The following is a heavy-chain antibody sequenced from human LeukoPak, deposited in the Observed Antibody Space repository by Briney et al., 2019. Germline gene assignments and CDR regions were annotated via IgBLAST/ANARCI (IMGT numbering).Heavy chain of an antibody. J-gene: IGHJ4*02. V-gene: IGHV3-74*01. CDR2: INSDGSST. D-gene: IGHD5-18*01. Sequence: GGSLRLSCAASGFTFSSYWMHWVRQAPGKGLVWVSRINSDGSSTSYADSVKGRFTISRDNAKNTLYLQMNSLRAEDTVVYYCARVRYSYGYESFDYWGQGTLVTVSS. CDR1: GFTFSSYW. CDR3: ARVRYSYGYESFDY.